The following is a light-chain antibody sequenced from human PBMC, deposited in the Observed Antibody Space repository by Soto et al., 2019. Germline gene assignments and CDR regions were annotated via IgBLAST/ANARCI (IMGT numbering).Light chain of an antibody. J-gene: IGKJ1*01. V-gene: IGKV1-5*01. CDR3: QQYYSYWHM. Sequence: DRQLTQSPSTLSASVGDRVTITCRASQSISSWLAWYQQKPGKAPDLLISDASRLESGVPSRFSGGGSGTEFTLTISSLQPDDVTTYYCQQYYSYWHMFGQGTKVDIK. CDR1: QSISSW. CDR2: DAS.